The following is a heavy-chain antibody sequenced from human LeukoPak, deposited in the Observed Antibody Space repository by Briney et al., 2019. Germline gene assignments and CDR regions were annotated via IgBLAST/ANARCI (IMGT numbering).Heavy chain of an antibody. CDR1: GYTFTSYA. Sequence: ASVKVSCKASGYTFTSYAMHWVRPAPGQRLEWMGWINAGNGNTKYSQKFQGRVTITRDTSASSAYMELSSLRSEDTAVYYCASLGGSGTNDYWGQGTLVTVSS. D-gene: IGHD3-10*01. CDR3: ASLGGSGTNDY. V-gene: IGHV1-3*01. J-gene: IGHJ4*02. CDR2: INAGNGNT.